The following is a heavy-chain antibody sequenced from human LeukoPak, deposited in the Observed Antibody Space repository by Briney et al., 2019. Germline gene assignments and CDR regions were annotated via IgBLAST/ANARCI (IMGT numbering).Heavy chain of an antibody. J-gene: IGHJ4*02. CDR1: GYSISSGYY. CDR2: IYHSGST. Sequence: SETLSLTCTVSGYSISSGYYWGWIRQPPGKGLEWIGSIYHSGSTYYNPSLKSRVTISVDTSKNQFSLKLSSVTAADTAVYYCARGLAVWGQGTLVTVSS. V-gene: IGHV4-38-2*02. CDR3: ARGLAV.